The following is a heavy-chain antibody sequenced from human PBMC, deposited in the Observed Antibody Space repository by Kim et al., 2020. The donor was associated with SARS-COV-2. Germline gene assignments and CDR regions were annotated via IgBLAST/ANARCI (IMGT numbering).Heavy chain of an antibody. Sequence: SVKVSCKASGGTFSSYAISWVRQAPGQGLEWMGGIIPIFGTANYAQKFQGRVTITADESTSTAYMELSSLRSEDTAVYYCARALGASFGELFFWFDPWGQGTLVTVSS. CDR1: GGTFSSYA. D-gene: IGHD3-10*01. CDR2: IIPIFGTA. V-gene: IGHV1-69*13. CDR3: ARALGASFGELFFWFDP. J-gene: IGHJ5*02.